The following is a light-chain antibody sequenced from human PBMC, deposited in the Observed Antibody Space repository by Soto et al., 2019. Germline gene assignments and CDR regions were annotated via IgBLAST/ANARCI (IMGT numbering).Light chain of an antibody. V-gene: IGLV1-44*01. CDR1: SSNIGSNT. Sequence: QLVLTQPPSASGTPGQRVTISCTGSSSNIGSNTVNWYQGLPGTAPKLLMSNNNQRPSGVPDRFSGSKSGTSASLGISGLQSEDEADSYCAAWDASLNGVVFGGGTKVTVL. CDR2: NNN. J-gene: IGLJ3*02. CDR3: AAWDASLNGVV.